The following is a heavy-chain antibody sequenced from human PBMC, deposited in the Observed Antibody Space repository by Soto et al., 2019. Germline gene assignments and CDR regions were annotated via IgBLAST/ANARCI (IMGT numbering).Heavy chain of an antibody. D-gene: IGHD5-18*01. V-gene: IGHV3-23*01. CDR2: ISGSGGST. Sequence: EVQLLESGGGLVQPGGSLRLSCAASGFTFSSYAMSWVRQAPGKGLEWVPAISGSGGSTYYADSVKGRFTISRDNSKNTLYLQMNSLRAEDTAVYYCAKDMGYSYGPHNWFDPWGQGTLVTVSS. CDR1: GFTFSSYA. J-gene: IGHJ5*02. CDR3: AKDMGYSYGPHNWFDP.